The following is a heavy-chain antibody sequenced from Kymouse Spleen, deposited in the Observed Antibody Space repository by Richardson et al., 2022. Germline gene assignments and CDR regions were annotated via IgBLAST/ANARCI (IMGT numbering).Heavy chain of an antibody. CDR1: GFTFSSYG. D-gene: IGHD6-13*01. CDR2: IWYDGSNK. Sequence: QVQLVESGGGVVQPGRSLRLSCAASGFTFSSYGMHWVRQAPGKGLEWVAVIWYDGSNKYYADSVKGRFTISRDNSKNTLYLQMNSLRAEDTAVYYCAREYSSSWDYFDYWGQGTLVTVSS. CDR3: AREYSSSWDYFDY. V-gene: IGHV3-33*01. J-gene: IGHJ4*02.